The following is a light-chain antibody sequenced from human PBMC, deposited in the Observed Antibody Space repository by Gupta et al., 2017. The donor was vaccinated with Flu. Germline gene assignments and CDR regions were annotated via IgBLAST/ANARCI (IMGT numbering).Light chain of an antibody. V-gene: IGKV3-15*01. CDR3: QQYNNWPLT. CDR1: QSVSSY. J-gene: IGKJ4*01. Sequence: PATLSVSPGERASLSCRASQSVSSYLAWYQHKPGQAPRLLIYGAFTRATGIPARFSGSGSGTEFTLTISSLQSEDFAVYYCQQYNNWPLTFGGGTKVEIK. CDR2: GAF.